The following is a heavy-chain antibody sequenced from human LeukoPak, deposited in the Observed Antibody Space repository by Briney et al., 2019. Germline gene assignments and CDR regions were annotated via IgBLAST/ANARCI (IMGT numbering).Heavy chain of an antibody. Sequence: GGSLRLSCVASGFTFSSYWMHWVRQAPGKGLVWVSRINSDGSSTSYADSVKGRFTISRDNAKNTLYLRMNSLRAEDTAIYYCARAYSSAWYVPGDYWGQGTLVTVSS. V-gene: IGHV3-74*01. CDR1: GFTFSSYW. CDR2: INSDGSST. D-gene: IGHD6-19*01. J-gene: IGHJ4*02. CDR3: ARAYSSAWYVPGDY.